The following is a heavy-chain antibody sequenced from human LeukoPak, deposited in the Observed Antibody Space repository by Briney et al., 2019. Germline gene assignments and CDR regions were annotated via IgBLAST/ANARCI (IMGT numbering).Heavy chain of an antibody. CDR2: IRYDGSNK. J-gene: IGHJ4*02. Sequence: GGSLRLSCAASGFTFSSYGMHWVRQAPGKGLEWVAFIRYDGSNKYYADSVKGRFTISRDNSKNTLYLQMNSLRAEDTAVYYCASEPYYYDSSGYTPGGYWGQGTLATVSS. CDR1: GFTFSSYG. D-gene: IGHD3-22*01. CDR3: ASEPYYYDSSGYTPGGY. V-gene: IGHV3-30*02.